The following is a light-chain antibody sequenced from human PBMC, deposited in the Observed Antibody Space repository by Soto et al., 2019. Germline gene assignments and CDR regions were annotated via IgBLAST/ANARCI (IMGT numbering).Light chain of an antibody. J-gene: IGLJ1*01. Sequence: QSALTQPASVSGSPGQSITISCSGTSSDVGAYNFVSWYQQHPDKAPKLMISEVSNRPSGVSDRFSGSKSGNTASLTISGLQAEEEADYYCASLTTTNFVFGTG. V-gene: IGLV2-14*01. CDR2: EVS. CDR1: SSDVGAYNF. CDR3: ASLTTTNFV.